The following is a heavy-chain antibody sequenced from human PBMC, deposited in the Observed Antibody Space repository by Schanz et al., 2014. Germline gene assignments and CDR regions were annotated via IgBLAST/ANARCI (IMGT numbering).Heavy chain of an antibody. CDR2: IYSDGRT. CDR3: AKRCSSTSCSHGAFDI. D-gene: IGHD2-2*01. Sequence: EVQLVDSGGGLIQPGGSLRLSCSASGFTFRNYALSWVRQAPGKGLEWVSVIYSDGRTYYGDSVKGRFTISRDNSKNTLYLQMNSLRDEDTAMYYCAKRCSSTSCSHGAFDIWGQGTMVTVSS. J-gene: IGHJ3*02. V-gene: IGHV3-53*01. CDR1: GFTFRNYA.